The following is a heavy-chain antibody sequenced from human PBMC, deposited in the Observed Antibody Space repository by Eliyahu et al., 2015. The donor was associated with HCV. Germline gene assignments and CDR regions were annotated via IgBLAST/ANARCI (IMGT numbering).Heavy chain of an antibody. CDR2: IYYSGTT. Sequence: SGGSISSYYWNWIRQPPGKGLEWIGYIYYSGTTNYNPSLKSRVTISVDPSKNQFSLRLISVTAADTAVYYCARDSYGVFDIWGQGTMVTVSS. D-gene: IGHD4/OR15-4a*01. CDR1: GGSISSYY. CDR3: ARDSYGVFDI. V-gene: IGHV4-59*01. J-gene: IGHJ3*02.